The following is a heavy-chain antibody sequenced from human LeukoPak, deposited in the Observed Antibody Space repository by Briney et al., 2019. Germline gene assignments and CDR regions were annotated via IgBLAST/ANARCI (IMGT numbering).Heavy chain of an antibody. CDR3: AKGTSIFRHLIDY. CDR1: GFTFSSYA. CDR2: ISGSGGST. V-gene: IGHV3-23*01. Sequence: PGGSLRLSCAASGFTFSSYAVSWVRQAPGKGLEWVSAISGSGGSTYYADSVKGRFTISRDNSKNTLYLQMNSLRAEDTAVYYCAKGTSIFRHLIDYWGQGALVTVSS. J-gene: IGHJ4*02. D-gene: IGHD3-9*01.